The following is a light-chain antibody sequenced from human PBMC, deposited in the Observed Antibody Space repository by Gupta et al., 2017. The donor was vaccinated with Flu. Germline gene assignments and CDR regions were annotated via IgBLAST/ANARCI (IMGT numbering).Light chain of an antibody. CDR3: QQYGHSPLT. CDR1: QSLNSNY. Sequence: EIVLTQSPGTLSLSPGARATLSCRASQSLNSNYLVWYQQKSGQTPRLLIQGASSRATGTPDRFSASGSGTDFTLTISRLEPEDFAVYYCQQYGHSPLTFGGGTKLVIK. J-gene: IGKJ4*01. V-gene: IGKV3-20*01. CDR2: GAS.